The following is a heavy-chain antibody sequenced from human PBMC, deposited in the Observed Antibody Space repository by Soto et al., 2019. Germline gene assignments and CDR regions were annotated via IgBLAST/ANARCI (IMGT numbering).Heavy chain of an antibody. D-gene: IGHD2-15*01. J-gene: IGHJ6*02. CDR2: INPNGGST. V-gene: IGHV1-46*01. Sequence: QVQLVQSGAEVKKPGASVTDSCKASGYTFSNYYIHWVRQAPGQGLEWMGIINPNGGSTTYAQKYQGRVTMTRDTSTSTVYMEVISLTSENTALYYCARDGWFSASRVPVGLDVWGQGTTVTVSS. CDR3: ARDGWFSASRVPVGLDV. CDR1: GYTFSNYY.